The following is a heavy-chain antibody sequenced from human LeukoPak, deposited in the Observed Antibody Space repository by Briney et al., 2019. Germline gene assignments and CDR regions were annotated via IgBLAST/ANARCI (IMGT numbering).Heavy chain of an antibody. Sequence: GASVKVSCKASGYTFTSYDINWVRQATGQGLEWMGWMNPNSGNTGYAQKFQGRVTMTRNTSISTAYTELSSLRSEDTAVYYCAGTMIEMGYYYGMDVWGQGTTVTVSS. J-gene: IGHJ6*02. V-gene: IGHV1-8*01. CDR3: AGTMIEMGYYYGMDV. CDR1: GYTFTSYD. CDR2: MNPNSGNT. D-gene: IGHD3-22*01.